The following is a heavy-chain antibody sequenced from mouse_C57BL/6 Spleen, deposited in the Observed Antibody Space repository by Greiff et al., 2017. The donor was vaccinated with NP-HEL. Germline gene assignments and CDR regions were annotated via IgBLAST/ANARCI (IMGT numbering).Heavy chain of an antibody. D-gene: IGHD1-1*01. Sequence: QVQLQQSGAGLVKPGASVKISCKASGYAFSSYWMNWVKQRPGKGLEWIGQIYPGDGDTNYNGKFKGKATLTADKSSSTAYMQLSSLTSEDSAVYFCARSTTVVATWYFDVWGTGTTVTVSS. CDR1: GYAFSSYW. V-gene: IGHV1-80*01. CDR3: ARSTTVVATWYFDV. CDR2: IYPGDGDT. J-gene: IGHJ1*03.